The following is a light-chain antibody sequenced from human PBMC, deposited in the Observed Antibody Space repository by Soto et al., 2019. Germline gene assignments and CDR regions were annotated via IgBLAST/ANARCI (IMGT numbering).Light chain of an antibody. Sequence: EIVLTQSPGTLSLSPGERATLSCRASQSVSSSYLAWYQQKPGQAPRLLIYGASSRATGIPDRFSGSGSGTEFPLTISRLEPEDFAVYSCQQYGSSPQTFGQGTRLEIK. CDR1: QSVSSSY. J-gene: IGKJ5*01. CDR3: QQYGSSPQT. CDR2: GAS. V-gene: IGKV3-20*01.